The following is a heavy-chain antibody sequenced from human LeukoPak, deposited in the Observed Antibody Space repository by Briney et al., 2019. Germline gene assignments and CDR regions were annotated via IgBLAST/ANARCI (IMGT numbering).Heavy chain of an antibody. Sequence: ASVKVSCKASGYTFTSYGISWVRQAPGQGLEWMGWISAYNGNTNYAQKLPGRVTMTTDTSTSTAYMELRSLRSDDTAVYYCARDRGPAKFMGYDSSGYYFGDDFDYWGQGTLVTVSS. D-gene: IGHD3-22*01. J-gene: IGHJ4*02. CDR1: GYTFTSYG. CDR2: ISAYNGNT. V-gene: IGHV1-18*01. CDR3: ARDRGPAKFMGYDSSGYYFGDDFDY.